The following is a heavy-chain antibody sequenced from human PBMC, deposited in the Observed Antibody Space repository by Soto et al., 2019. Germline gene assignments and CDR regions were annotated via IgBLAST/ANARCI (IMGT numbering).Heavy chain of an antibody. J-gene: IGHJ4*02. CDR1: GASISTTAW. V-gene: IGHV4-4*02. Sequence: QVQLQESGPGLVEPSGTLSLTCAVSGASISTTAWWSWVRQPPGKGLEWIGENYHSGITNCDPSPKSRFNISLDQSKSQFSLTLTSVTAADTAVYYCAMTGAGDFDYWGRGTLVTVSS. D-gene: IGHD1-26*01. CDR3: AMTGAGDFDY. CDR2: NYHSGIT.